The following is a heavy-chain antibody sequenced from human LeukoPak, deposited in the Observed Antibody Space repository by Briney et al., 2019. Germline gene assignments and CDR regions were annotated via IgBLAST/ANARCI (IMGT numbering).Heavy chain of an antibody. V-gene: IGHV3-53*01. CDR3: AREAIVGATTEYYFDY. CDR1: GCTVTSNY. Sequence: GGSLRLSCAASGCTVTSNYMSRVRQAPGKGLEWVSVIYSGGSTYYADSVKGRFTISRDNSKNTLYLQMNSLRAEDTAVYYCAREAIVGATTEYYFDYWGQGTLVTVSS. J-gene: IGHJ4*02. D-gene: IGHD1-26*01. CDR2: IYSGGST.